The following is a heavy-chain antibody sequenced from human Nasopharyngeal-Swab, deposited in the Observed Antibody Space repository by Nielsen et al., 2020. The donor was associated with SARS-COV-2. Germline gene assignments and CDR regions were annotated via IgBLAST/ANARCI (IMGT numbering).Heavy chain of an antibody. CDR1: GGSISSYY. J-gene: IGHJ4*02. V-gene: IGHV4-59*01. Sequence: SETLSLTCTVSGGSISSYYWSWIRQPPGKGLEWIGYIYYSGRTNYNPSLKSRVTISVDTSKNQFSLKLSSVTAADTAVYYCARGYCSSTSCYAARHFDYWGQGTLVTVSS. CDR2: IYYSGRT. D-gene: IGHD2-2*01. CDR3: ARGYCSSTSCYAARHFDY.